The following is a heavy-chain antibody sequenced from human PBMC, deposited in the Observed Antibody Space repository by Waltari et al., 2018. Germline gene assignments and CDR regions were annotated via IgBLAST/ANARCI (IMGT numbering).Heavy chain of an antibody. V-gene: IGHV3-30-3*01. D-gene: IGHD5-12*01. J-gene: IGHJ4*02. Sequence: QVRLVESGGGVVQPGRSLRLSCAASGFSFDNYDMHWVRQARGKGLEWVAAISYDANNQYYTDSVKGRFTISRDNSKNLLYLQMNSLQTADTAVYYCASVADSGYKTNWGQGTLVTVSS. CDR1: GFSFDNYD. CDR2: ISYDANNQ. CDR3: ASVADSGYKTN.